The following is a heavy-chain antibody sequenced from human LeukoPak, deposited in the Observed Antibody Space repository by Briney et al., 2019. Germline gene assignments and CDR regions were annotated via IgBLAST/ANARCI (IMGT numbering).Heavy chain of an antibody. CDR1: GFTFSSYA. D-gene: IGHD2-21*02. V-gene: IGHV3-23*01. Sequence: PGGSLRVSCAASGFTFSSYAMSWVRQAPGKGLEWVSAISVSGGSTYYADSVKGRFTISRDNSKNTLYLQMNSLRAEDTAVYYCAKFYCGGDCWLYWYFDLWGRGTLVTVSS. J-gene: IGHJ2*01. CDR3: AKFYCGGDCWLYWYFDL. CDR2: ISVSGGST.